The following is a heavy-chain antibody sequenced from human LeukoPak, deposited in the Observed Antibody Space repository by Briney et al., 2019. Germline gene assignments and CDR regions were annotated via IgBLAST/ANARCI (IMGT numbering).Heavy chain of an antibody. V-gene: IGHV4-59*12. CDR1: GGSISNYY. J-gene: IGHJ6*02. D-gene: IGHD3-10*01. CDR3: ARDIGFTMVGGAMRYYYAMDV. CDR2: IYYGWST. Sequence: SETLSLTCAVYGGSISNYYWNWIRKPPGKGLEWIGYIYYGWSTNYNPSLKSRVTISVATSKNQFSLKLSSVTAAATAVYYCARDIGFTMVGGAMRYYYAMDVWGQGTTVTISS.